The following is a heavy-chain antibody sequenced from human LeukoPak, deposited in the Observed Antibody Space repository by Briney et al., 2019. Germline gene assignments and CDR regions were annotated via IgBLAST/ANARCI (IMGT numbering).Heavy chain of an antibody. CDR1: GFTVSSNY. Sequence: VGSLRLSCAASGFTVSSNYMSWVRQAPGKGLEWVSVIYSGGSTYYADCVKGRFTISRDNSKNTLYLQMNSPRAEDTAVYYCTRDIAVAGAIDYWGQGTLVTVSS. D-gene: IGHD6-19*01. CDR2: IYSGGST. V-gene: IGHV3-53*01. J-gene: IGHJ4*02. CDR3: TRDIAVAGAIDY.